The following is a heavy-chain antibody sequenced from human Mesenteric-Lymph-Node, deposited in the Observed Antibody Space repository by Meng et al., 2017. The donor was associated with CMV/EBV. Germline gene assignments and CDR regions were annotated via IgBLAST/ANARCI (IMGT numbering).Heavy chain of an antibody. CDR3: ARGRSGSYYYRYGMDV. V-gene: IGHV3-72*01. CDR2: TRDKANSYTT. J-gene: IGHJ6*02. Sequence: GESLKISCAASGFTFSDYYMDWVRQAPGKGLEWVGRTRDKANSYTTEYAASVKGRFTISRDESENSLYLQMNSLKVEDTAVYYCARGRSGSYYYRYGMDVWGQGTTVTVSS. D-gene: IGHD1-26*01. CDR1: GFTFSDYY.